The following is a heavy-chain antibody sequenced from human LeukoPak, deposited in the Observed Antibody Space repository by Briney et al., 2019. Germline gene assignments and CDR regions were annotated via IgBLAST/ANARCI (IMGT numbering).Heavy chain of an antibody. CDR2: INHSGST. CDR3: ASRPWPVVNRFGAFDI. Sequence: PSETLSLTCAVYGGSFSGYYWSWIRQPPGKGLEWIGEINHSGSTNYNPSLKSRVTISVDTSKNQFSLKLSSVTAADTAVYYCASRPWPVVNRFGAFDIWGQGTMVTVSS. J-gene: IGHJ3*02. V-gene: IGHV4-34*01. D-gene: IGHD4-23*01. CDR1: GGSFSGYY.